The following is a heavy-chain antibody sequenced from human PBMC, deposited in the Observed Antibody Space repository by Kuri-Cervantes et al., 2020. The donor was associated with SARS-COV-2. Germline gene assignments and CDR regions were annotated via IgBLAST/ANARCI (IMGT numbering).Heavy chain of an antibody. D-gene: IGHD3-22*01. J-gene: IGHJ3*02. Sequence: LKISCAASGFTFSSYAMHWVRQAPGKGLEWVAVMSYDGSNKYYADSVKGRFTISRDNSKNTLYLQMNSLRAEDTAVYYCAREQYYYDSSGYYYHAFDIWGQGTIVAAS. CDR1: GFTFSSYA. CDR2: MSYDGSNK. V-gene: IGHV3-30*01. CDR3: AREQYYYDSSGYYYHAFDI.